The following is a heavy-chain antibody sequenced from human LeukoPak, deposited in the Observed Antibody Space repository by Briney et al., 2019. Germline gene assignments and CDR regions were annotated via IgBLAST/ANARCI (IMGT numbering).Heavy chain of an antibody. CDR1: GFTFSSYA. J-gene: IGHJ4*02. Sequence: GGSLRLSCAASGFTFSSYAMSWVRQAPGKGLEWVSTVSPSGSSTYYADSVKGRFTISRDKSKNTVYLQMNSLRAEDTAVLYCAKGPRDHGGWGSSDNWGQGTLVTVSS. CDR3: AKGPRDHGGWGSSDN. CDR2: VSPSGSST. D-gene: IGHD6-19*01. V-gene: IGHV3-23*01.